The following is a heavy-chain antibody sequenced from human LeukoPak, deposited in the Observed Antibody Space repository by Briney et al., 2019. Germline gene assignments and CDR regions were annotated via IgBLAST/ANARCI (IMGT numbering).Heavy chain of an antibody. J-gene: IGHJ4*02. CDR1: GYTFTSYG. CDR3: ARDARLTGYSSGWYGGYGYYFDY. V-gene: IGHV1-18*01. Sequence: ASVKVSCKASGYTFTSYGIIWVRQAPGQGLEWMGRISAYNGNTNYAQKLQGRVTMTTDTSTSTAYMELRSLRSDDTAVYYCARDARLTGYSSGWYGGYGYYFDYWGQGTLVTVSS. D-gene: IGHD6-19*01. CDR2: ISAYNGNT.